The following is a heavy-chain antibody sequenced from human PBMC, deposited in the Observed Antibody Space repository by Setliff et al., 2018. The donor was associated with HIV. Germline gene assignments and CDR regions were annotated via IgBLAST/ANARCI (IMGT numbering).Heavy chain of an antibody. D-gene: IGHD4-4*01. CDR1: GYTFTSYG. CDR3: ARDGDADYSNYCLDY. V-gene: IGHV1-18*01. CDR2: ISAYNGNT. Sequence: ASVKVSCKASGYTFTSYGISWVRQAPGQGLEWMGWISAYNGNTNYAQKLQGRVTMTTDTSTSTAYMELRSLRSDDTAVYYCARDGDADYSNYCLDYWGQGTLVTVSS. J-gene: IGHJ4*02.